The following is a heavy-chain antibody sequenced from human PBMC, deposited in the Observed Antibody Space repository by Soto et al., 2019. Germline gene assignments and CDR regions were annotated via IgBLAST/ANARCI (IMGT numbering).Heavy chain of an antibody. CDR3: ARVVGARTHYGMDV. D-gene: IGHD1-26*01. V-gene: IGHV1-18*01. Sequence: ASVKVSCKASGYTFTSYGISWVRQAPGQGLEWMGWTSAYNGNTNYAQKLQGRVTMTTDTSTSTAYMELRSLRSDDTAVYYCARVVGARTHYGMDVWGQGTTVTVSS. CDR1: GYTFTSYG. CDR2: TSAYNGNT. J-gene: IGHJ6*02.